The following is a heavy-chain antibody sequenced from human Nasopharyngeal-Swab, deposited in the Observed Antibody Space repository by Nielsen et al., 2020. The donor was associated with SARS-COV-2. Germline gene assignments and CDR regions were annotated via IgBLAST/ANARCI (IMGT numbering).Heavy chain of an antibody. CDR3: ARNSAGWFGQLYYYHGMDV. Sequence: GESLKISCAASGFTFSSYEMNWVRQAPGKGLEWVSYISSSGSTIYYADSVKGRFTISGDNAKNSLYLQMNSLRAEDTAVYYCARNSAGWFGQLYYYHGMDVWGQGTTVTVSS. V-gene: IGHV3-48*03. D-gene: IGHD3-10*01. J-gene: IGHJ6*02. CDR1: GFTFSSYE. CDR2: ISSSGSTI.